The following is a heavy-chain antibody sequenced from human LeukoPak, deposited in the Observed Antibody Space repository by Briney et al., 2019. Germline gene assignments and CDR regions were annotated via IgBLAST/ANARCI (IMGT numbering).Heavy chain of an antibody. V-gene: IGHV1-2*02. CDR2: IDRSTGT. J-gene: IGHJ4*02. Sequence: ASVKVSCKASGYTFSDYYMHWVRQAPGQGPEWMGWIDRSTGTKYAQKFQGRVTMTRNTSISTAYMELSSLRSEDTAVYYCATQLTANSGSPFDYWGQGTLVTVSS. CDR1: GYTFSDYY. D-gene: IGHD1-26*01. CDR3: ATQLTANSGSPFDY.